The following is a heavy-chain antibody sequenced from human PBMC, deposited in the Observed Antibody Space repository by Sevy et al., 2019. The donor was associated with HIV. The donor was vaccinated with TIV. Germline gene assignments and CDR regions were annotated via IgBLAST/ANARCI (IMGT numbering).Heavy chain of an antibody. CDR3: ARVSDGERGYYYYGMDF. V-gene: IGHV1-69*13. CDR1: GGTFSSYA. J-gene: IGHJ6*02. D-gene: IGHD3-10*01. CDR2: IIPIFGTA. Sequence: ASVKVSCKASGGTFSSYAISWVRQAPGQGLEWMGGIIPIFGTANYAQKFQGRVTITADESTSTAYMELSSLRSEDTAVYYCARVSDGERGYYYYGMDFWGQGTTVTVSS.